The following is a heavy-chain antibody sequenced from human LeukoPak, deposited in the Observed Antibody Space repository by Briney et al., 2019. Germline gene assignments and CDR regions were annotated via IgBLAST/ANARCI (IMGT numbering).Heavy chain of an antibody. CDR3: ARGVAAAGPFDY. D-gene: IGHD6-13*01. J-gene: IGHJ4*02. CDR2: IIPIFGTA. V-gene: IGHV1-69*05. CDR1: GGTFSSYA. Sequence: GASVKVSCKASGGTFSSYAISWVRQAPGQGLEWMGGIIPIFGTANYAQKLQGRVTMTTDTSTSTAYMELSSLRSEDTAVYYCARGVAAAGPFDYWGQGTLVTVSS.